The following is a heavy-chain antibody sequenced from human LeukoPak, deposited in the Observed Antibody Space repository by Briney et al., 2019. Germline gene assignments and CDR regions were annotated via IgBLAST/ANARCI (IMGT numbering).Heavy chain of an antibody. CDR3: ARHVHYGSGSYSLIYFDY. V-gene: IGHV5-51*01. D-gene: IGHD3-10*01. J-gene: IGHJ4*02. CDR1: GYSFTSYW. CDR2: IYPGDSDT. Sequence: GASLQISCKGSGYSFTSYWIGWVRQVPGKGPEWMGIIYPGDSDTRYSPSFQGQVTISADKSISTAYLQWSSLKASDTAMYYCARHVHYGSGSYSLIYFDYWGQGTLVTVSS.